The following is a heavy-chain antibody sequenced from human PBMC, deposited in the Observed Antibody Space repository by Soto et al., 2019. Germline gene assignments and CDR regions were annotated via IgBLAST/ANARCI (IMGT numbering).Heavy chain of an antibody. J-gene: IGHJ4*02. CDR2: IKSKIDGGTT. Sequence: GGSLRLSCAASGFTFTNAWMNWVRQAPGKGLEWVGRIKSKIDGGTTDNAAPVKGRFTISRDDSKDTLYLQMNSLKTEDTAVYYCTTVFKYEEPYWGQGTXVTVSS. V-gene: IGHV3-15*07. CDR1: GFTFTNAW. CDR3: TTVFKYEEPY. D-gene: IGHD3-3*01.